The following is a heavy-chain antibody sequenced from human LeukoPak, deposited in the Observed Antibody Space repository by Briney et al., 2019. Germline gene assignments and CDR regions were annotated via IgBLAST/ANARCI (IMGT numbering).Heavy chain of an antibody. CDR2: IYHSGST. CDR1: GYSISSGYY. J-gene: IGHJ6*02. CDR3: ARSGYDPPYYYYSMDV. D-gene: IGHD5-12*01. V-gene: IGHV4-38-2*02. Sequence: SETLSLTYTVSGYSISSGYYWGWIRQPPGKGLEWIGSIYHSGSTYYNPSLKSRVTISVDTSKNRFSLKLSSVTAADTAVYYCARSGYDPPYYYYSMDVWGQGTTVTVSS.